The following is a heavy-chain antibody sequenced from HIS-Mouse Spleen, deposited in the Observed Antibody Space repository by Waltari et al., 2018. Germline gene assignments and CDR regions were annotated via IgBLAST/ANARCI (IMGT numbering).Heavy chain of an antibody. D-gene: IGHD6-13*01. CDR3: AREIPYSSSWYDWYFDL. Sequence: QLQLQESGPGLVKPSETLSLTCTVSGGSISSRSYYLCWIRQPPGKGLEWIGSIYYSGSTYYTPSLKSRVTISVDTSKNQFSLKLSSVTAADTAVYYCAREIPYSSSWYDWYFDLWGRGTLVTVSS. J-gene: IGHJ2*01. CDR2: IYYSGST. V-gene: IGHV4-39*07. CDR1: GGSISSRSYY.